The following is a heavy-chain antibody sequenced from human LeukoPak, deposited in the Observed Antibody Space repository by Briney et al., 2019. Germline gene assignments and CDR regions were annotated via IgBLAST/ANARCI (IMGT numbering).Heavy chain of an antibody. V-gene: IGHV3-48*04. CDR3: ARDGYYGMDV. CDR2: ISSSGSTI. Sequence: PPGGSLRLSCAASGFVFSSNSMNWVRQAPGKGLEWVSYISSSGSTIYYADSVKGRFTISRDNAKNSLYLQMNSLRAEDTAVYYCARDGYYGMDVWGQGTTVTVSS. J-gene: IGHJ6*02. CDR1: GFVFSSNS.